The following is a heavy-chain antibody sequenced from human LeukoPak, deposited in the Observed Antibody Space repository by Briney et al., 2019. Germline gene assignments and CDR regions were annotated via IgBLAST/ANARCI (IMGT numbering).Heavy chain of an antibody. CDR2: IDHTGIT. J-gene: IGHJ4*02. D-gene: IGHD3-22*01. Sequence: SETLSLTCTVSDDSITIYYWSWIRQPPGKGLEWIGYIDHTGITNYNPSLNSRVTISRDTSKNQFSLKLSSVTAADTAVYYCARRGRRLRAPLDYWGQGTLVTVSS. CDR3: ARRGRRLRAPLDY. V-gene: IGHV4-59*12. CDR1: DDSITIYY.